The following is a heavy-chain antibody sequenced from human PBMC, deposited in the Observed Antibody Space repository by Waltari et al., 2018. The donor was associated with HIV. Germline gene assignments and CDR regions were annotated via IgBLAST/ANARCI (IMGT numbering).Heavy chain of an antibody. V-gene: IGHV1-3*01. D-gene: IGHD4-17*01. CDR3: ARGRPYGDYYYYYGMDV. J-gene: IGHJ6*02. CDR2: INAGNGNT. CDR1: GYTFTSYA. Sequence: QVQLVQSGAEVKKPGASVKVSCKASGYTFTSYAMHWVRQAPGQRLEWMGWINAGNGNTKYSQKFQGRVTITRDTSASTAYMELSSLRSEDTAVYYCARGRPYGDYYYYYGMDVWGQGTTVTVSS.